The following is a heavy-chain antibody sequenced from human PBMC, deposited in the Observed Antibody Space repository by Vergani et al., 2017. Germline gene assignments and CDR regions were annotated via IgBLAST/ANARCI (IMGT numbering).Heavy chain of an antibody. J-gene: IGHJ4*02. CDR1: GFILSKYD. CDR2: IQFDGSNQ. CDR3: AKHCRGWGIDY. V-gene: IGHV3-30*02. Sequence: QVQVAESGGGVVQRGGSLRLSCPTSGFILSKYDMQWIRQGPGKGLEFVACIQFDGSNQYYADSVKVRFTLSRDFSKNTLYLQMNSLRTDDTATDYCAKHCRGWGIDYWCQGTKVIVSS. D-gene: IGHD3-16*01.